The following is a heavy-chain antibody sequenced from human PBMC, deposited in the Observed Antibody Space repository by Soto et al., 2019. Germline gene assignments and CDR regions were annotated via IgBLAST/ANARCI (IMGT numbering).Heavy chain of an antibody. CDR1: GYTFTSYY. CDR2: INPSGGST. Sequence: ASVKVSCKASGYTFTSYYMHWVRQAPGQGLEWMGIINPSGGSTNYAQKLQGRVTMTTDTSTSTAYMELRSLRSDDTAVYYCARDGDYGDYEAFDYWGQGTLVTVSS. J-gene: IGHJ4*02. CDR3: ARDGDYGDYEAFDY. V-gene: IGHV1-46*01. D-gene: IGHD4-17*01.